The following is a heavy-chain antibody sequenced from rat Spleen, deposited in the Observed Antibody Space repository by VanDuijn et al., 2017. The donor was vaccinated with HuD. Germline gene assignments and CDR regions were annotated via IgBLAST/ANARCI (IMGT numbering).Heavy chain of an antibody. CDR1: GFTFSDYY. CDR3: ARHEDYGGYSRDYFGY. Sequence: EVQLVESGGGLVQPGRSMKLSCAASGFTFSDYYMAWVRQAPKKGLEGVASISYEGTSTYYGDSVKGRFTISRDNAKSTLYLQMNSLRSEDTATYFCARHEDYGGYSRDYFGYWGQGVMVTVSS. J-gene: IGHJ2*01. CDR2: ISYEGTST. V-gene: IGHV5-22*01. D-gene: IGHD1-11*01.